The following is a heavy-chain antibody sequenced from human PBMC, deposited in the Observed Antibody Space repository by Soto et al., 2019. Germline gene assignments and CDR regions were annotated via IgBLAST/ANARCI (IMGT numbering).Heavy chain of an antibody. D-gene: IGHD5-12*01. CDR3: ARLGDGSNDHYFEY. CDR1: GCTFSSYA. V-gene: IGHV1-69*06. J-gene: IGHJ4*02. CDR2: IIPIFGTA. Sequence: SVKVSCKASGCTFSSYAISWVRQAPGQGLEWMGGIIPIFGTANYAQKFQGRVTITADKSTSAAYMDLSSLRSEDTAVYYCARLGDGSNDHYFEYLGQGTLVNVS.